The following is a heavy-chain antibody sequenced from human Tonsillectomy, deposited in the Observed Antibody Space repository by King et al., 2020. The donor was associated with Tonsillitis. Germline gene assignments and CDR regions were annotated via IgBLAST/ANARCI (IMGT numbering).Heavy chain of an antibody. CDR2: ISYDGSNK. D-gene: IGHD3-10*01. CDR3: AKSRTDVWFGEFNDAFDI. CDR1: GFTFSSYG. J-gene: IGHJ3*02. Sequence: VQLVESGGGVVQPGRSLRLSCAASGFTFSSYGMHWVRQAPGKGLEWVAVISYDGSNKYYADSVKGRLTISRDNSKNTLYLQMNSLRAEDTAVYYCAKSRTDVWFGEFNDAFDIWGQGTMVTVSS. V-gene: IGHV3-30*18.